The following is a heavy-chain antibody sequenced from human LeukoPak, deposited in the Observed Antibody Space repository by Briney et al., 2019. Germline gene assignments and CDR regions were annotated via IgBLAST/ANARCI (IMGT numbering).Heavy chain of an antibody. CDR3: ARLLRKYSSSWPPYGMDV. J-gene: IGHJ6*02. V-gene: IGHV4-34*01. CDR1: GGSFSGYY. D-gene: IGHD6-13*01. Sequence: PSETLSLTCAVYGGSFSGYYWSWIRQPPGKGLEWRGEINHSGSTNYNPSLKSRVTISVDTSKNQFSLKLSSVTAADTAVYYCARLLRKYSSSWPPYGMDVWGQGTTVTVSS. CDR2: INHSGST.